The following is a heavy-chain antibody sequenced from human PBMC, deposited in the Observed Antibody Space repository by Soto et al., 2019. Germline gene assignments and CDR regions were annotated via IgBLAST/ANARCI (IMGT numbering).Heavy chain of an antibody. V-gene: IGHV2-26*01. Sequence: QVTLKESGPVLVNPTETLTLTCTVSGFSLSNARMGVSWIRQPPGKALEWLAHIFSNDEKSYSTSLKSRLTISKDTSKRQVVLTMTNMDPVDTATYYCARMGYCSSTSCYLDAFDIWGQGTMVTVSS. CDR1: GFSLSNARMG. CDR3: ARMGYCSSTSCYLDAFDI. CDR2: IFSNDEK. J-gene: IGHJ3*02. D-gene: IGHD2-2*01.